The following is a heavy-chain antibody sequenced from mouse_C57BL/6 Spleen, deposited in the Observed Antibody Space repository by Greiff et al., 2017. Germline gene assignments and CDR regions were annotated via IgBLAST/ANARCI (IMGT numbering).Heavy chain of an antibody. Sequence: LVESGAELVRPGSSVKLSCKDSYFAFMASAMHWVKQRPGHGLEWIGSFTMYSDATEYSENFKGKATLTANTSSSTAYMELSSLTSEDSAVYYCASSDGYDEGYYAMDYWGQGTSVTVSS. V-gene: IGHV1-49*01. CDR1: YFAFMASA. CDR3: ASSDGYDEGYYAMDY. D-gene: IGHD2-2*01. CDR2: FTMYSDAT. J-gene: IGHJ4*01.